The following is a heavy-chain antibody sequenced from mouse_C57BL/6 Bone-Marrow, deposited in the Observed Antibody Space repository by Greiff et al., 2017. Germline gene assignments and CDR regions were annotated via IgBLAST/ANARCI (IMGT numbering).Heavy chain of an antibody. J-gene: IGHJ3*01. D-gene: IGHD1-1*01. CDR2: IYPGDGDT. Sequence: VQLQQSGPELVKPGASVKLSCKASGYAFSSSWMNWVKQRPGKGLEWIGRIYPGDGDTNYNGKFKGKATLTADKSSSTAYMQLSSLTSEDSAVYFWARSRRLFAYWGQGTLVTVSA. CDR1: GYAFSSSW. V-gene: IGHV1-82*01. CDR3: ARSRRLFAY.